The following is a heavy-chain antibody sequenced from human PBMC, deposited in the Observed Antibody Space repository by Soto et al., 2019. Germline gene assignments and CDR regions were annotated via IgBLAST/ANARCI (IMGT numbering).Heavy chain of an antibody. CDR3: ASRITIFGVVTT. D-gene: IGHD3-3*01. J-gene: IGHJ5*02. CDR1: GGSISSSNW. CDR2: IHYSGST. Sequence: SETLSLTCAVSGGSISSSNWWSWVRQSPGKGLEWIGEIHYSGSTYYNPSLKSRVTISVDTSKNQFSLKLSSVTAADTAVYYCASRITIFGVVTTWGQGTLVTVSS. V-gene: IGHV4-4*02.